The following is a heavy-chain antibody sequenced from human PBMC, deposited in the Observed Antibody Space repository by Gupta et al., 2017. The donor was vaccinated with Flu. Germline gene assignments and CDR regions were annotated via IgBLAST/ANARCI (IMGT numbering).Heavy chain of an antibody. CDR1: GYSFTTYW. V-gene: IGHV5-51*01. D-gene: IGHD6-6*01. Sequence: EVQLVQSGAEGKKPGESLTISCKGSGYSFTTYWNGWLRPLPGKGLEWRGISYPGDSDTRYSPSFQGQVIISADKSISTAYLPWSSLKASDTAMYYCSRHLRYSISGHYFDYWGHGTLVPVSS. CDR3: SRHLRYSISGHYFDY. J-gene: IGHJ4*01. CDR2: SYPGDSDT.